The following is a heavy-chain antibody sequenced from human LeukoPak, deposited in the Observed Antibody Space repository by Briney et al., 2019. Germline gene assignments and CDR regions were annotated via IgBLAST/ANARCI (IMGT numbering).Heavy chain of an antibody. V-gene: IGHV1-18*01. CDR2: ISAYNGNT. J-gene: IGHJ4*02. CDR1: GYTFTSYG. D-gene: IGHD1-26*01. CDR3: ARSVGATSDYLDY. Sequence: GASVKVSCKASGYTFTSYGISWVRQAPGQGLEWMGWISAYNGNTNYAQKLQGRVTMTRDTSISTAYMELSRLRSDDTAVYYCARSVGATSDYLDYWGQGTLVTVSS.